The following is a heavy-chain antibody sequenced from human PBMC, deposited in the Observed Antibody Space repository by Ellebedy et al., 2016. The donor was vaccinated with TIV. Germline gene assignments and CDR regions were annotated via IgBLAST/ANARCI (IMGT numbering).Heavy chain of an antibody. CDR2: ISSSGTTI. CDR1: GISFSDYY. Sequence: GESLKISCAASGISFSDYYMSWIRQAPGKGLEWVSHISSSGTTIYYADSVKGRFTISRANAKNSLYLQMNSLRAEDTAVYYCAREDYDDYSYYFDYWGQGTLVTVSS. D-gene: IGHD4-17*01. J-gene: IGHJ4*02. V-gene: IGHV3-11*04. CDR3: AREDYDDYSYYFDY.